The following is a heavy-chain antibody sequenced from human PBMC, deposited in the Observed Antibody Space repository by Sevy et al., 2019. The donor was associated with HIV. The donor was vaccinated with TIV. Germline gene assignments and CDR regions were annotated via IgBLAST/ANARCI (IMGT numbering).Heavy chain of an antibody. V-gene: IGHV3-7*03. Sequence: GWSLRLSCAASGFTFSSYWMSWVRQAPGKGLEWVANIKQDGSEKYYVDSVKGRFTISRDNAKNSLYLQMNSLRAEDTAVYYCARELSSSWMGDYWGQGTLVTSPQ. CDR1: GFTFSSYW. D-gene: IGHD6-13*01. J-gene: IGHJ4*02. CDR3: ARELSSSWMGDY. CDR2: IKQDGSEK.